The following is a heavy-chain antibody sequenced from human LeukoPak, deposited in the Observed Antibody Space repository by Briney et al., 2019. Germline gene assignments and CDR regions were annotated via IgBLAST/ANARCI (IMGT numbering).Heavy chain of an antibody. D-gene: IGHD3-22*01. CDR2: IDGSGNT. V-gene: IGHV4-59*10. J-gene: IGHJ4*02. CDR1: GVSISNSH. Sequence: SETLSLSCDVSGVSISNSHWTWIRQPAGKGLEWISRIDGSGNTIYNPSLKNRVTMSVDTSKKQFSIIMTSVTAADTAFYYCARWCSSSSCYGGYDFWGQGTPVTVSS. CDR3: ARWCSSSSCYGGYDF.